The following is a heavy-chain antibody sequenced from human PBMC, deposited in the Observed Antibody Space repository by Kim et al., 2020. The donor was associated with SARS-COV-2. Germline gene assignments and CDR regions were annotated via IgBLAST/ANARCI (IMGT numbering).Heavy chain of an antibody. V-gene: IGHV4-34*01. Sequence: NPSLKRRVTLSVDTSKDRFSLRLGSVTAADTAVYYCARGFNWNPRMYVWGQGTTVTVSS. J-gene: IGHJ6*02. CDR3: ARGFNWNPRMYV. D-gene: IGHD1-20*01.